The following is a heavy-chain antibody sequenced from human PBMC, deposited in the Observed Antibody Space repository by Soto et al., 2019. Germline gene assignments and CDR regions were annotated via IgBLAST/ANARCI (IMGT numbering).Heavy chain of an antibody. J-gene: IGHJ6*03. CDR1: GFTFSSYG. Sequence: PGGSLRLSCAASGFTFSSYGMHWVRLAPGKGLEWVAVIWYDGSNKYYADSVKGRFTISRDNSKNTLYLQMNSLRAEDTAVYYCARELRYFDWAPMDVWGKGTTVTVSS. V-gene: IGHV3-33*01. D-gene: IGHD3-9*01. CDR2: IWYDGSNK. CDR3: ARELRYFDWAPMDV.